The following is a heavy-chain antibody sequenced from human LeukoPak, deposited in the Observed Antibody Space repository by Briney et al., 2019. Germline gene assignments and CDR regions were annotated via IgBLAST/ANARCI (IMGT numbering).Heavy chain of an antibody. D-gene: IGHD6-6*01. CDR2: INPNSGGT. J-gene: IGHJ4*02. V-gene: IGHV1-2*02. Sequence: ASVKLSCKASGYTFTGYYMHWVRQAPGQGLEWMGWINPNSGGTNYAQKFQGRVTMTRDTSISTAYMELSRLRSDDTAVYYCARESGSYSSSYRFDSWGQGTLVTVSS. CDR1: GYTFTGYY. CDR3: ARESGSYSSSYRFDS.